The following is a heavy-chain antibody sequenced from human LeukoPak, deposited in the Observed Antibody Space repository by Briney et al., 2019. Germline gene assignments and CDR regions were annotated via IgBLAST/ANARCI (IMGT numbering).Heavy chain of an antibody. CDR1: GGSFSGYY. CDR3: ARGPGYCSGGSCYDNDY. D-gene: IGHD2-15*01. CDR2: INHSGST. Sequence: SETLSLTCAVYGGSFSGYYWSWIRQPPGKGPEWIGEINHSGSTNYNPSLKSRVTISVDTSKNQFSLKLSSVTAADTAVYYCARGPGYCSGGSCYDNDYWGQGTLVTVSS. J-gene: IGHJ4*02. V-gene: IGHV4-34*01.